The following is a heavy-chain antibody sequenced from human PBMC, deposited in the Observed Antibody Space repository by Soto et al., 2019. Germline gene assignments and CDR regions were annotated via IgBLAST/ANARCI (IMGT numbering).Heavy chain of an antibody. Sequence: GGSLRLSCASSGFTFSNYGRRWVRQAPGKGLEWVAVIWYDGSNKYYADSVKGRFTISRDNSKNTLYLQMNSLRAEDTAVYYCARDQYSSGFFDYWGQGNRVTVS. D-gene: IGHD6-19*01. CDR3: ARDQYSSGFFDY. CDR2: IWYDGSNK. J-gene: IGHJ4*02. V-gene: IGHV3-33*01. CDR1: GFTFSNYG.